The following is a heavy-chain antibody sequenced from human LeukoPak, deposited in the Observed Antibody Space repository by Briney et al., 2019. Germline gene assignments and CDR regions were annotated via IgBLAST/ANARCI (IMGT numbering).Heavy chain of an antibody. CDR3: ARSGMAVAATPWD. D-gene: IGHD6-19*01. V-gene: IGHV3-7*05. Sequence: GGSLRLSCAASGFIFGDFWMTWVRQAPGRGLEWVAHINQDGSEKHSVDSVRGRLTISRDNVKNSLFLQLYSLRVGDTAVYYCARSGMAVAATPWDWGQGTLVTVSS. CDR1: GFIFGDFW. CDR2: INQDGSEK. J-gene: IGHJ1*01.